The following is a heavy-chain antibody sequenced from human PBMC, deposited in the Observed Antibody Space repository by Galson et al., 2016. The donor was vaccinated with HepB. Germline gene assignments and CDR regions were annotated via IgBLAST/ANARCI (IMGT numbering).Heavy chain of an antibody. Sequence: SLRLSCAASGFTFSNYWMHWVRQSPGKGLVWLARIKNDGTSTIYADVVKGRFSISRDNTNNTLHLQMNSLRVDDTAVYFCAREQTSTFELDYWGQGNRVTVSS. D-gene: IGHD3-9*01. V-gene: IGHV3-74*01. CDR2: IKNDGTST. CDR1: GFTFSNYW. CDR3: AREQTSTFELDY. J-gene: IGHJ4*02.